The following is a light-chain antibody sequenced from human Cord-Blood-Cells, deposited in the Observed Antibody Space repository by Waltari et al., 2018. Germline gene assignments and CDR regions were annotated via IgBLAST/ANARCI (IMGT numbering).Light chain of an antibody. V-gene: IGLV2-23*01. CDR2: EGS. J-gene: IGLJ2*01. CDR1: SSDVGSYNL. Sequence: QSALTQPASVSGSPGQSITISCTGTSSDVGSYNLVSWYQQHPGKPPKLMIYEGSKRPAVVSKRFSGSKSGNTAYLTISGLQAEDEADYYCCSYAGSSTYVVFGGGTKLTVL. CDR3: CSYAGSSTYVV.